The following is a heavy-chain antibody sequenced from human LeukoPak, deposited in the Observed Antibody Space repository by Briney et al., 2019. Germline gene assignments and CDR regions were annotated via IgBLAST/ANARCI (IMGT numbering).Heavy chain of an antibody. CDR3: AKDLFAMTQWEQLGY. Sequence: GGSLRLSCAASGFTFSNYAMSWVRQAPGRGLEWVSSISGTGGSTYYADSVKGRFTISRDNSNNTLFLQMNSLRAEDTAVYYCAKDLFAMTQWEQLGYWGQGTLVTVSS. CDR1: GFTFSNYA. J-gene: IGHJ4*02. V-gene: IGHV3-23*01. CDR2: ISGTGGST. D-gene: IGHD1-26*01.